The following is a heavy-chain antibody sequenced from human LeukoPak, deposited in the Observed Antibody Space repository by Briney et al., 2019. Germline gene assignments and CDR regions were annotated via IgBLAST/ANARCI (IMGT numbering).Heavy chain of an antibody. Sequence: SVKVSCRASGGTFSSYAISWVRQAPGQGLEWMGGIIPIFGTANYAQKFQGRVTITADESTSTAYMALSSLRSEDTAVYYCAASMVRGVYDYWGQGTLVTVSS. J-gene: IGHJ4*02. CDR3: AASMVRGVYDY. CDR1: GGTFSSYA. V-gene: IGHV1-69*01. D-gene: IGHD3-10*01. CDR2: IIPIFGTA.